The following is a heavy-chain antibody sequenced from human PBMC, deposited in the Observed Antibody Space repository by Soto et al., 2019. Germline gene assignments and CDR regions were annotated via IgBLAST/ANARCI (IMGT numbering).Heavy chain of an antibody. Sequence: GESLKISCQGSGYSFTTYWIGWVRQVPGKGLEWMGIIYPSDSDTRYSPSFQGQVTISADKSITTAYLQWGSLKASDTAMYYCARLQYCSTGSCYGDFWGQGSLVTVSS. D-gene: IGHD2-15*01. V-gene: IGHV5-51*01. CDR3: ARLQYCSTGSCYGDF. CDR2: IYPSDSDT. CDR1: GYSFTTYW. J-gene: IGHJ4*02.